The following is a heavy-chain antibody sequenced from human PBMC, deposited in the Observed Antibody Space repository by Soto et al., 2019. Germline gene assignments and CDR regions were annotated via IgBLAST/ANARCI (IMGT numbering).Heavy chain of an antibody. J-gene: IGHJ4*02. V-gene: IGHV4-39*01. D-gene: IGHD3-10*01. CDR1: GGSISSYY. CDR3: ARQVVDGTVAGSGSFDY. CDR2: IYYSGST. Sequence: TCTVSGGSISSYYWGWIRQPPGKGLEWIGSIYYSGSTYYNPSLKSRVTISVDTSENQFSLKLSSVTTADTAVYYCARQVVDGTVAGSGSFDYWGQGTLVTVSS.